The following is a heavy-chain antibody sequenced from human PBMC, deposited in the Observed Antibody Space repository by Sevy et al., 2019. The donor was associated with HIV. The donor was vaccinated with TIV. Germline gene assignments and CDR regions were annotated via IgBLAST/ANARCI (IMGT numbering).Heavy chain of an antibody. D-gene: IGHD2-15*01. J-gene: IGHJ6*02. CDR3: ARTYCSGGSCKDYYYYYGMDV. Sequence: GGSLRLSCAASGFTFSSYEMNWVRQAPGKGLEWVSYISSSGSTIYYADSVKGRFTISRGNAKNSLYLQMNSLRAEDRAVYYCARTYCSGGSCKDYYYYYGMDVWGQGTTVTVSS. CDR2: ISSSGSTI. CDR1: GFTFSSYE. V-gene: IGHV3-48*03.